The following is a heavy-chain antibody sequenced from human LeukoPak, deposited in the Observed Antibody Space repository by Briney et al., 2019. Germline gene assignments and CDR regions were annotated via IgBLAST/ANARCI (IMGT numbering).Heavy chain of an antibody. CDR2: IYPGDSDT. CDR1: GYSFATYW. D-gene: IGHD5-24*01. V-gene: IGHV5-51*01. J-gene: IGHJ4*02. Sequence: GESLKISCKGSGYSFATYWIGWVRQMPGKGLEWMGIIYPGDSDTTYSPSFQGQVTISADKSIRTAYLQWSSLKASGTATYYCASRRDGYNCYDYWGQGTLVTVSP. CDR3: ASRRDGYNCYDY.